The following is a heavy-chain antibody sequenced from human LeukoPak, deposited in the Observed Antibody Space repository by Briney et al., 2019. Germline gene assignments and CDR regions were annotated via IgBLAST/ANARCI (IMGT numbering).Heavy chain of an antibody. CDR2: IYTSGST. D-gene: IGHD5-24*01. V-gene: IGHV4-59*06. Sequence: SETLSLTCTVSGGSISSYYWSWIRQHPGKGLEWVGYIYTSGSTYYNPSLKSRVTISKDTSKNQFSLKLTSATAADTAVYYCARWVGTITPYYYGMDVWGQGTTVTVSS. CDR3: ARWVGTITPYYYGMDV. J-gene: IGHJ6*02. CDR1: GGSISSYY.